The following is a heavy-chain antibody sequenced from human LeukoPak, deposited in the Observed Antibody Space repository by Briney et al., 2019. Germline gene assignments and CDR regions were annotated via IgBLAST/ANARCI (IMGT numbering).Heavy chain of an antibody. Sequence: ASVKVSCKASGYTFTSYGISWVRQAPGQGLEWIGWISAYNGNTNYAQKLQGRVTMTTDTSTSTAYMELRSLRSDDTAVYYCARDQGYCSSTSCPTQYYYYYGMDVWGQGTTVTVSS. V-gene: IGHV1-18*01. CDR2: ISAYNGNT. CDR3: ARDQGYCSSTSCPTQYYYYYGMDV. J-gene: IGHJ6*02. D-gene: IGHD2-2*01. CDR1: GYTFTSYG.